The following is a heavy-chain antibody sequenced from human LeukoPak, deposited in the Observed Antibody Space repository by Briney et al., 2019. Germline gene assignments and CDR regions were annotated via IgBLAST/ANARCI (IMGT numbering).Heavy chain of an antibody. D-gene: IGHD3-3*01. CDR1: GFTFSSYS. Sequence: PGGPLRLSCAASGFTFSSYSMNWVRQAPGKGLEWVSSISSSGSYIYYADSVKGRFTISRDNAKNSLYLQMNSLRAEDTAIYYCARDERLLSFLKWGQGTLVTVSS. CDR2: ISSSGSYI. J-gene: IGHJ4*02. V-gene: IGHV3-21*04. CDR3: ARDERLLSFLK.